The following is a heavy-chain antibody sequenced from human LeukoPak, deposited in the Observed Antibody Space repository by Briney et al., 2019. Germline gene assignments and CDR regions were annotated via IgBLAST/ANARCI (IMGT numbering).Heavy chain of an antibody. Sequence: PGGSLRLSCAASGFTFSSYAMSWVRQAPGKGLEWVSAISGSGGSTYYADSVKGRFTISRDNAKNSLYLQMNSLRAEDTAVYYCASPGRAVAGDPGYFDYWGQGTLVTVSS. D-gene: IGHD6-19*01. J-gene: IGHJ4*02. CDR3: ASPGRAVAGDPGYFDY. CDR2: ISGSGGST. V-gene: IGHV3-23*01. CDR1: GFTFSSYA.